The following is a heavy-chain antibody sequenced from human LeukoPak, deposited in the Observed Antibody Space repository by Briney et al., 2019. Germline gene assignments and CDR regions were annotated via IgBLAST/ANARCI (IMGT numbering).Heavy chain of an antibody. CDR2: ISAYNGNT. J-gene: IGHJ3*02. V-gene: IGHV1-18*01. CDR1: GYTFTSYG. CDR3: AREDAMIVKGGAFDI. D-gene: IGHD3-22*01. Sequence: GASVKVSRKASGYTFTSYGISWVRQAPGQGLEWMGWISAYNGNTNYAQKLQGRVTMTTDTSTSTAYMELRSLRSDDTAVYYCAREDAMIVKGGAFDIWGQGTMVTVSS.